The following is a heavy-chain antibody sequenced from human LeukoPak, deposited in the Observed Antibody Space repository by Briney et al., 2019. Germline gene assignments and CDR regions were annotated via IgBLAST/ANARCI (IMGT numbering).Heavy chain of an antibody. Sequence: GGSLRLSCAASGFTFSSYWMSWVRQAPGKGLEWVANMRQDGSEKYYVDSVKGRFTISRDNAKNSLYLLLNSLRAEDTAVYYCARKSGPYYDSSAYYYFDYWGQGTLVTVSS. J-gene: IGHJ4*02. CDR1: GFTFSSYW. CDR2: MRQDGSEK. D-gene: IGHD3-22*01. CDR3: ARKSGPYYDSSAYYYFDY. V-gene: IGHV3-7*01.